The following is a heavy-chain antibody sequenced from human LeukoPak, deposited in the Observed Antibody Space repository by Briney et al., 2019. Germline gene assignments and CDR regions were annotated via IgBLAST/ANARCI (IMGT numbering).Heavy chain of an antibody. J-gene: IGHJ5*02. CDR2: IIPIFGTA. Sequence: SVKVSCKASGGTFSSYAISWVRQAPGQGLEWMGGIIPIFGTANYAQKFQGRVTITADKSTSTAYMELSSLRSEDTAVYYCARGVVGATNPNLNWFDPWGQGTLVTASS. CDR1: GGTFSSYA. V-gene: IGHV1-69*06. CDR3: ARGVVGATNPNLNWFDP. D-gene: IGHD1-26*01.